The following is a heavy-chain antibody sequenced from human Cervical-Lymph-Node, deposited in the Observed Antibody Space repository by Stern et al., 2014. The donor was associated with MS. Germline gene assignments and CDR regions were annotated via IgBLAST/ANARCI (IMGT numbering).Heavy chain of an antibody. CDR3: ASAYRAS. D-gene: IGHD1-1*01. J-gene: IGHJ4*02. CDR2: INGDGTVS. Sequence: EVQLVESGGGIVQPGGSLMISCVASGFNFRTYWMHWVRQGPGKGLEWVSRINGDGTVSTYADSVRGRFTISRNNANNPMSLQLDNLRVEDTAIYYCASAYRASWGQGTLVTVST. CDR1: GFNFRTYW. V-gene: IGHV3-74*02.